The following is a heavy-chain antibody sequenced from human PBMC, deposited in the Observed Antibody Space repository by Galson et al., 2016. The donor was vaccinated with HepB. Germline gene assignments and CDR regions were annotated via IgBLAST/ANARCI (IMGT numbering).Heavy chain of an antibody. J-gene: IGHJ3*02. D-gene: IGHD1-26*01. CDR3: ARHRGDVGATKDSFKI. Sequence: QSGAEVKKPGESLKISCKGSGYTFTSYWIGWVRQMPGKGLEWMGIIYHGDSDTRYSPSFQGQVTISADKSINTAYLQWSSLKASDTALYYCARHRGDVGATKDSFKIWGRGTMVTVSS. CDR1: GYTFTSYW. CDR2: IYHGDSDT. V-gene: IGHV5-51*01.